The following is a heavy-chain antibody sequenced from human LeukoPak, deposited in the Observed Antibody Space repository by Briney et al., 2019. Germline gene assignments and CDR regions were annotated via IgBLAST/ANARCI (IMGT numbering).Heavy chain of an antibody. CDR3: AKLGGGSCYPAASCTDY. J-gene: IGHJ4*02. CDR1: GFTFSSYA. V-gene: IGHV3-23*01. D-gene: IGHD2-15*01. CDR2: ISGSGGST. Sequence: GGSLRLSCAASGFTFSSYAMSWVRQAPGKGLEWVSAISGSGGSTYYADSVKGRFTISRDNSKNTLYLQMNSLRAEDTAVYYCAKLGGGSCYPAASCTDYWGQGTLVTVSS.